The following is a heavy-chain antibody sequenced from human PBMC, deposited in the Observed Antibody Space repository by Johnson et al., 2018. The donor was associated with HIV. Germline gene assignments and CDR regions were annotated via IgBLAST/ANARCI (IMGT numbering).Heavy chain of an antibody. CDR2: IRYDGSNK. CDR3: ARRGGSASDAFDI. D-gene: IGHD2-15*01. V-gene: IGHV3-30*02. CDR1: GFTFSSYG. Sequence: QVQLVESGGGVVQPGGSLRLSCAASGFTFSSYGMHWVRQAPGKGLEWVAFIRYDGSNKYYADSVKGGFTISRDNAKKSLYRQMDSLRVDDTAIYYCARRGGSASDAFDIWGQGTMVTVSS. J-gene: IGHJ3*02.